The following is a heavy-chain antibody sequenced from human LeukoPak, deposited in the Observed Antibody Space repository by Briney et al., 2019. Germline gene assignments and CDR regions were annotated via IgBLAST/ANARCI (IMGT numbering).Heavy chain of an antibody. V-gene: IGHV4-4*02. CDR3: ARVTLDDYGDYYFDY. CDR1: GGSISSSNW. CDR2: IYHSGST. J-gene: IGHJ4*02. Sequence: SETLSLTCAVSGGSISSSNWWSWVRQPPGKGLEWIGEIYHSGSTNYNPSLKSRVTISVDRSKNQFSLKLSSVTAADTAVCYCARVTLDDYGDYYFDYWGQGTLVTVSS. D-gene: IGHD4-17*01.